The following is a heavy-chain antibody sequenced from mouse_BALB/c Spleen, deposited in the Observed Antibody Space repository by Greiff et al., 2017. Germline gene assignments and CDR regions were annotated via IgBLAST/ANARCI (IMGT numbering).Heavy chain of an antibody. CDR3: ARCSSYGYAMDY. D-gene: IGHD1-1*01. J-gene: IGHJ4*01. V-gene: IGHV3-2*02. CDR1: GYSITSDYA. CDR2: ISYSGST. Sequence: EVKLLESGPGLVKPSQSLSLTCTVTGYSITSDYAWNWIRQFPGNKLEWMGYISYSGSTSYNPSLKSRISITRDTSKNQFFLQLNSVTTEDTATYYCARCSSYGYAMDYWGQGTSVTVSS.